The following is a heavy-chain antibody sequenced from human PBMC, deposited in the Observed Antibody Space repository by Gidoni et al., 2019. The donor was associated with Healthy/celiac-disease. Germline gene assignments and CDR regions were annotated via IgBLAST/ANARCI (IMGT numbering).Heavy chain of an antibody. Sequence: QVQLQESGPGLVKPSETLSLTCTVSAGSISSYYWSWIRQPPGKGLEWIGYIYYSGSTNYNPSLKSRVTISVDTSKNQFSLKLSSVTAADTAVYYCARFDSSGYYTYFDYWGQGTLVTVSS. CDR2: IYYSGST. D-gene: IGHD3-22*01. J-gene: IGHJ4*02. CDR1: AGSISSYY. CDR3: ARFDSSGYYTYFDY. V-gene: IGHV4-59*01.